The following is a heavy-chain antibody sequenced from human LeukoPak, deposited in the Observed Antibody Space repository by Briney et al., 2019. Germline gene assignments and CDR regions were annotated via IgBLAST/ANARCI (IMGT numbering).Heavy chain of an antibody. Sequence: GGSLRLSCAASGFTFSSYGMHWVRQAPGKGLEWVAFIWYDGNNKYYADSVKGRFTISRDNSKNALYLQMNSLRTEDTAVYYCAKLSKQQPTDYWGQGTLVTVSS. CDR3: AKLSKQQPTDY. CDR2: IWYDGNNK. CDR1: GFTFSSYG. D-gene: IGHD5-18*01. J-gene: IGHJ4*02. V-gene: IGHV3-30*02.